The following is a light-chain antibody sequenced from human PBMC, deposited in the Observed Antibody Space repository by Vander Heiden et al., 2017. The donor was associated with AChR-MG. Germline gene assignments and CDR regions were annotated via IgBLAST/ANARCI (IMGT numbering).Light chain of an antibody. V-gene: IGLV2-11*01. CDR3: CSFASSYTDV. CDR1: SSEVGCYNY. CDR2: DVS. J-gene: IGLJ1*01. Sequence: QSALTQPRSVSVSPGQSVTISCTGTSSEVGCYNYVSWYQQHPGKAPNLMIYDVSKRPSGVPDRFAGSKSDNTASLTISGLQAEDEAYYYCCSFASSYTDVFGTGTKVTVL.